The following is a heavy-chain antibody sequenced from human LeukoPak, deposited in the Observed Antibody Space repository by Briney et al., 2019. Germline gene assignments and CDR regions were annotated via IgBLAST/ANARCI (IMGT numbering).Heavy chain of an antibody. D-gene: IGHD1-26*01. J-gene: IGHJ4*02. CDR2: ITWNGGST. CDR3: ARDRSYGAFAS. Sequence: GGSLRLSCAASGFTFDDHGMNWVRQAPGKVLEWVSGITWNGGSTGYADSVKGRFTISRDNAKNSLYLQTSSLRAEDTALYYCARDRSYGAFASWGQGTLVTVSS. V-gene: IGHV3-20*04. CDR1: GFTFDDHG.